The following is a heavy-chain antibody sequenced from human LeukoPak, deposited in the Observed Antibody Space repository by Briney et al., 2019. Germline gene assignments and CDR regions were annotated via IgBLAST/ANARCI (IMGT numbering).Heavy chain of an antibody. CDR2: ISAYNGNT. CDR3: ARASSSQIPYY. J-gene: IGHJ4*02. D-gene: IGHD6-6*01. CDR1: GGTFSSYA. Sequence: ASVKVSCKASGGTFSSYAISWVRQAPGQGLEWMGWISAYNGNTNYAQKLQGRVTMTTDTSTSTAYMELRSLRSDDTAVYYCARASSSQIPYYWGQGTLVTVSS. V-gene: IGHV1-18*01.